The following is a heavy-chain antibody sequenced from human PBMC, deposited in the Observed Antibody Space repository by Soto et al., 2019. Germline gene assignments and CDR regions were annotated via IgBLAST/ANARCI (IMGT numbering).Heavy chain of an antibody. D-gene: IGHD6-19*01. CDR3: AKCDSSGWYVPH. Sequence: EVQLLESGGGLVQPGGSLRLSWAASGFTFSSYAMSWVRQAPGKGLEWVSAISGSGGSTYYADSVKGRFTISRDNSKNTLYLQMNSLRAEDTAVYYCAKCDSSGWYVPHWGQGTLVTVSS. CDR2: ISGSGGST. J-gene: IGHJ4*02. V-gene: IGHV3-23*01. CDR1: GFTFSSYA.